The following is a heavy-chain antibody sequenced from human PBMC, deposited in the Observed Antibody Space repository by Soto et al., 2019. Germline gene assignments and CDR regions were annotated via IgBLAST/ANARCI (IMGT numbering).Heavy chain of an antibody. J-gene: IGHJ4*01. V-gene: IGHV4-34*01. CDR3: ARGTNLRCFD. Sequence: QVQLQQWGAGLLKPSETLSLTCAAYGGSFGAYYWTWIRQPPGKGLEWIGEINHSGSTNYNPSLESRVTISVDTSKNQFSLKLSSVTAADTAVYYCARGTNLRCFDWGHGTLVTVSS. D-gene: IGHD3-9*01. CDR1: GGSFGAYY. CDR2: INHSGST.